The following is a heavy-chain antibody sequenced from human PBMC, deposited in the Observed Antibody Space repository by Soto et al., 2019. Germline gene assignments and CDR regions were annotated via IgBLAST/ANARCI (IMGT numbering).Heavy chain of an antibody. CDR2: INHSGST. V-gene: IGHV4-34*01. D-gene: IGHD3-10*01. J-gene: IGHJ4*02. CDR3: AQEGSTMVRGVLNY. CDR1: GGSFSGYY. Sequence: QVQLQQWGAGLLKPSETLSLTCAVYGGSFSGYYWSWIRQPPGKGLEWIGEINHSGSTNYNPSLKIRVTISVDTSKNQFSLKLSSVTAADTAVYYCAQEGSTMVRGVLNYWGQGTLVTVSS.